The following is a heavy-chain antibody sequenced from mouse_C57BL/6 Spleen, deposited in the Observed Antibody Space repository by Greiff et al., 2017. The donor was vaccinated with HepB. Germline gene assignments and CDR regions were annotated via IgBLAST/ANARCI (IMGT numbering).Heavy chain of an antibody. Sequence: EVKLVESEGGLVQPGSSMKLSCTASGFTFSDYYMPWVRQVPEKGLEWVANINYDGSSTYYLDSLKSRFIISRDNAKNILYLQMSSLKSEDTATYYCARDRVGHWYFDVWGTGTTVTVSS. V-gene: IGHV5-16*01. D-gene: IGHD3-3*01. J-gene: IGHJ1*03. CDR2: INYDGSST. CDR3: ARDRVGHWYFDV. CDR1: GFTFSDYY.